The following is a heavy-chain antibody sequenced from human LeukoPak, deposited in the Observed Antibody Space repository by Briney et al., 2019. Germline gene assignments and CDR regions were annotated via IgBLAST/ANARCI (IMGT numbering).Heavy chain of an antibody. CDR2: ISSSGSTI. CDR3: ARMTTVIYWYFDL. V-gene: IGHV3-48*03. Sequence: GGSLRLSCAASGFTFSSYEMNWVRQAPGKGLEWVSYISSSGSTIYYADSVKGRFTISRDNAKNSLYLQMNSLRAEDAAVYYCARMTTVIYWYFDLWGRGTLVTVSS. J-gene: IGHJ2*01. D-gene: IGHD4-11*01. CDR1: GFTFSSYE.